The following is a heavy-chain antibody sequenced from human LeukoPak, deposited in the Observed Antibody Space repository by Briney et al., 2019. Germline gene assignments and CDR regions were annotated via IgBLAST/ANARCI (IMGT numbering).Heavy chain of an antibody. J-gene: IGHJ3*01. D-gene: IGHD1-26*01. CDR1: GYTFKGYY. V-gene: IGHV1-2*02. Sequence: GASVKVSCKASGYTFKGYYMHWVRPAPGQRLEWMGWINPNTGATKYAQNFQGRVTMTRDTSVNTAYMELSSLRADDTALYHCARSVSYSPDDAFNVWGQGTMVTVSA. CDR3: ARSVSYSPDDAFNV. CDR2: INPNTGAT.